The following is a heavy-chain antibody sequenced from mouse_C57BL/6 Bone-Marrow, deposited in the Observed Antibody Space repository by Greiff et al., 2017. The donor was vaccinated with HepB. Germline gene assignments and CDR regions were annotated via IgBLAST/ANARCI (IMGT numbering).Heavy chain of an antibody. J-gene: IGHJ1*03. Sequence: QVQLKQPGAELVKPGASVKLSCKASGYTFTSYWMHWVKQRPGRGLEWIARIDPNSGGTKYNEKFKSKATLTVDKPSSTAYMQLSSLTSEDSAVYYCARWDYGSSYGYFDVWGTGTTVTVSS. CDR2: IDPNSGGT. CDR3: ARWDYGSSYGYFDV. D-gene: IGHD1-1*01. V-gene: IGHV1-72*01. CDR1: GYTFTSYW.